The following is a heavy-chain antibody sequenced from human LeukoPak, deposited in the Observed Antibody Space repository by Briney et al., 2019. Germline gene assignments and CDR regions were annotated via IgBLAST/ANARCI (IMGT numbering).Heavy chain of an antibody. CDR3: ARDLDHRYCSSTSCPYYFDY. V-gene: IGHV1-69*01. CDR2: IFPIFGTA. CDR1: GGTFSSYA. J-gene: IGHJ4*02. Sequence: GSSVKVSCKASGGTFSSYAISWVRQAPGQGLEWMGGIFPIFGTANYAQKFQGRVTITADESTSTAYMELSNLRAEDTAVYYCARDLDHRYCSSTSCPYYFDYWGQGTLVTVSS. D-gene: IGHD2-2*01.